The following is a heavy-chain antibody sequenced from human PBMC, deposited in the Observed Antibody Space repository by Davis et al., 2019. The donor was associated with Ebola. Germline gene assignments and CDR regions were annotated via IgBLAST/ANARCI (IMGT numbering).Heavy chain of an antibody. Sequence: PGGSLRLSCAASGFTFSSYAMHWVRQAPGKGLEWVAVISYDGSNKYYADSVKGRFTISRDNAKNSLYLQMNSLRAEDTAVYYCARGARRVATARYNWFDPWGQGTLVTVSS. D-gene: IGHD5-12*01. CDR2: ISYDGSNK. CDR1: GFTFSSYA. V-gene: IGHV3-30-3*01. J-gene: IGHJ5*02. CDR3: ARGARRVATARYNWFDP.